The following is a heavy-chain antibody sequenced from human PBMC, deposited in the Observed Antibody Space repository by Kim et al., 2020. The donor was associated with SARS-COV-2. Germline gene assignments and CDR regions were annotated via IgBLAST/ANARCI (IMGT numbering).Heavy chain of an antibody. D-gene: IGHD3-10*01. J-gene: IGHJ4*02. CDR3: ARQGGGVFSDFDY. V-gene: IGHV5-51*01. Sequence: YSPSFQGQVTISADKSISTAYLQWSSLKASDTAMYYCARQGGGVFSDFDYWGQGTLVTVSS.